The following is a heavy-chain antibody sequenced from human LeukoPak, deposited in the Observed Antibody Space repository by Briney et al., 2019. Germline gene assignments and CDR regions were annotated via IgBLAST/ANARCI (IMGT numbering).Heavy chain of an antibody. CDR3: ARDFPLDYYDNSGHFDY. D-gene: IGHD3-22*01. Sequence: GGSLRLSCAASGFSFSSYSMNWVRQAPGKGLEWVSSISSSSSYIYYADSVRGRFTTSRDNAKNSLYLQMNSLRAEDTAVYYCARDFPLDYYDNSGHFDYWGQGTLVTVSS. CDR2: ISSSSSYI. CDR1: GFSFSSYS. J-gene: IGHJ4*02. V-gene: IGHV3-21*01.